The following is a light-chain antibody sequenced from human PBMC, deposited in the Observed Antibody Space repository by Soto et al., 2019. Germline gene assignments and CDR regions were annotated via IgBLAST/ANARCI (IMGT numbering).Light chain of an antibody. CDR3: QQYNTFWT. J-gene: IGKJ1*01. CDR2: DVS. CDR1: QTISSW. Sequence: DIQMTQSPSTLSAFVGDRVTITCRASQTISSWLAWYQQKPGKAPKLLIYDVSSLKSGVPSRFSGSGSGTEFTLPISSLQPDDFATYYCQQYNTFWTFGQGTKVEIK. V-gene: IGKV1-5*01.